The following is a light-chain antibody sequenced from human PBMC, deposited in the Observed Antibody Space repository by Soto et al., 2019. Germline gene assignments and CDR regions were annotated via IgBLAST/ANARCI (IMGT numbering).Light chain of an antibody. CDR3: QQYNDWWT. CDR1: QSINKW. J-gene: IGKJ1*01. CDR2: GAS. V-gene: IGKV3-15*01. Sequence: PGDRVTITCRASQSINKWLAWYQQKPGQPPRLLIYGASTRATGVPGRFSGSGSGTEFTLTISSLQSEDFAVYYCQQYNDWWTFGQGTKVDIK.